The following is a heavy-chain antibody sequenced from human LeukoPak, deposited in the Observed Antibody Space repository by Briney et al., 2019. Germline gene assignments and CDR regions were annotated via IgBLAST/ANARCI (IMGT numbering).Heavy chain of an antibody. CDR1: GYTFTGYY. J-gene: IGHJ4*02. V-gene: IGHV1-2*02. D-gene: IGHD1-14*01. CDR2: INPNSGGT. CDR3: ATLTPYYFDY. Sequence: ASVKVSCKASGYTFTGYYMHWVRQAPGQGLEWMGWINPNSGGTNYAQKFQGRVTMTEDTSTDTAYMELSSLRSEDTAVYYCATLTPYYFDYWGQGTLVTVSS.